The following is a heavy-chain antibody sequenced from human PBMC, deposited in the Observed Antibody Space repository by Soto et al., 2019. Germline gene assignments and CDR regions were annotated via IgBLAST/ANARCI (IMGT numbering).Heavy chain of an antibody. V-gene: IGHV3-23*01. D-gene: IGHD6-6*01. CDR3: AKDRYSSSSSLGLFDY. CDR1: GFTFSSYA. CDR2: ISGSGGST. Sequence: GGSLRLSCAASGFTFSSYAMSWVRQAPGKGLEWVSAISGSGGSTYYADSVKGRFTISRDNSKNTLYLQMNSLRAEDTAVYYCAKDRYSSSSSLGLFDYWGQGTLVTVSS. J-gene: IGHJ4*02.